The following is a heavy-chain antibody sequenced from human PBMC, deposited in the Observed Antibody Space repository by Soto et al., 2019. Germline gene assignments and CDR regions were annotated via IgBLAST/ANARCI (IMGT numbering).Heavy chain of an antibody. V-gene: IGHV3-15*05. CDR3: TTAPYCSSTSCYQPIDY. D-gene: IGHD2-2*01. CDR1: GFTFSNAW. J-gene: IGHJ4*02. CDR2: IKSKTDGGTT. Sequence: GGSLRLSCAASGFTFSNAWMSWVRQAPGKGLEWAGRIKSKTDGGTTDYAAPVKGRFTISRDDSKNTLYLQMNSLKTEDTAVYYCTTAPYCSSTSCYQPIDYWGQGT.